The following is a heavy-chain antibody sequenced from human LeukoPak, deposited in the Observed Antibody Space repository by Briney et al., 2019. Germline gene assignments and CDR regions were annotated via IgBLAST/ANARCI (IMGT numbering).Heavy chain of an antibody. CDR2: INHSGST. CDR1: GGSSSGYY. CDR3: ARGPFMYYYGSAQRAQLDI. J-gene: IGHJ3*02. Sequence: PSETLSLTCAVYGGSSSGYYWSWIRQPPGKGLEWIGEINHSGSTNYNPSLKSRVTISVDTSKNQFSLKLSSVTAADTAVYYCARGPFMYYYGSAQRAQLDIWGQGTMVTVSS. V-gene: IGHV4-34*01. D-gene: IGHD3-10*01.